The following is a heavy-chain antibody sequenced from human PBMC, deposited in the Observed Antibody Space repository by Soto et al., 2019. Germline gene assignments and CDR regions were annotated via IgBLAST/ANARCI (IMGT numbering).Heavy chain of an antibody. J-gene: IGHJ4*02. CDR2: VYYGGT. CDR1: GGSMSSNY. V-gene: IGHV4-59*01. CDR3: VSYRGAFYFDH. Sequence: SETLSLTCTVSGGSMSSNYWSWIRQSPAKGLEWIGFVYYGGTNYNPSFESRVTMSVDTPKKQSSLELTDVTAADTAVYYCVSYRGAFYFDHWGQGTLVTVSS. D-gene: IGHD4-4*01.